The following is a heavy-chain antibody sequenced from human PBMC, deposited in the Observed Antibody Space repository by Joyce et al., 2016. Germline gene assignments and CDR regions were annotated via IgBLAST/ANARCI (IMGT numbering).Heavy chain of an antibody. CDR1: GFTFSRYA. J-gene: IGHJ4*02. CDR3: ARDQSWNHYYFDY. CDR2: VLYDGSNK. D-gene: IGHD1-14*01. Sequence: QVQLVESGGGVVQPGRSLRLSCAVSGFTFSRYAMHWVRQTPGKGLEWVAVVLYDGSNKYYAYSVKGRFTISRDISKNTLYLQMNSLRAEDTAVYYCARDQSWNHYYFDYWGQGTLVTVSS. V-gene: IGHV3-30*04.